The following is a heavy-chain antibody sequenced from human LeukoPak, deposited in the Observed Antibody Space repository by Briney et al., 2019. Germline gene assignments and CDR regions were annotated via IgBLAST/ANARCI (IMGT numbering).Heavy chain of an antibody. CDR2: ISWNSGSI. CDR1: GFTFDEYA. D-gene: IGHD6-6*01. Sequence: PGRSLRLSCAASGFTFDEYAMHWVRQAPGKGLEWVSGISWNSGSIGYADSVKGRFTISRDNAKNSLYLQMNSLRGEDMALYYCAKGLVGSSIADFFDYWGQGILVTVSS. CDR3: AKGLVGSSIADFFDY. J-gene: IGHJ4*02. V-gene: IGHV3-9*03.